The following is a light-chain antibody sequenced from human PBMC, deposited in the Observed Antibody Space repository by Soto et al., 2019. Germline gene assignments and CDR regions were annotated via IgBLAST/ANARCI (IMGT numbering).Light chain of an antibody. CDR1: QNVLSSSNNKNY. CDR2: RAS. CDR3: HQYYSIPPT. V-gene: IGKV4-1*01. Sequence: DIVKTQSPDSLTVSLGERVTINCKSSQNVLSSSNNKNYLAWYQQKPGQPPKLLISRASTREPGVPDRFSGSGSGTDFTLTISSLQAEDVAVYYCHQYYSIPPTFGGGTKVEIK. J-gene: IGKJ4*01.